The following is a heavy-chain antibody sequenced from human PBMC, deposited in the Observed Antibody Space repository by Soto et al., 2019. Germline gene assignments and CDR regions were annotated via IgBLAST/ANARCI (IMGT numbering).Heavy chain of an antibody. V-gene: IGHV4-31*03. J-gene: IGHJ4*02. Sequence: QVQLQESGPGLVKPSQTLSLTCTVSGGSISSGSYYWSWIRQHPGKGLEWIGYIYYGGNTYYNPYLKGRVSISVDTSKNQFSLKVNSVTAADTAVYYCATDFGSGSYYPDYWGQGTLVTVSS. CDR1: GGSISSGSYY. D-gene: IGHD3-10*01. CDR2: IYYGGNT. CDR3: ATDFGSGSYYPDY.